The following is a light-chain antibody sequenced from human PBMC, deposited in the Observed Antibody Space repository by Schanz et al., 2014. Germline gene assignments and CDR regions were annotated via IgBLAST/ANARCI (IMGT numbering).Light chain of an antibody. CDR1: QTVNINY. J-gene: IGKJ5*01. V-gene: IGKV3D-20*02. CDR3: QQRSNWPPT. CDR2: GAS. Sequence: DIVLTQSPGTLSLSPGERATLSCRASQTVNINYLAWYQQKPGQAPRLFIYGASSRATDIPARFGGSGSGTEFTLTISSLEPEDFAVYYCQQRSNWPPTFGQGTRLEIK.